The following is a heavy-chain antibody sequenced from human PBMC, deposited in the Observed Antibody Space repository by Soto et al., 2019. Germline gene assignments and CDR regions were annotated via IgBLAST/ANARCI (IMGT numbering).Heavy chain of an antibody. CDR1: GDSISNLDYF. D-gene: IGHD7-27*01. CDR3: ARGRYCLTGRCFPNWFDS. J-gene: IGHJ5*01. V-gene: IGHV4-30-4*01. Sequence: SETLSLTCSVSGDSISNLDYFWAWIRQPPGQALEYIGYIYKSATTYYNPSFESRVAISVDTWKSQFSLNVTSVTAADTAVYFCARGRYCLTGRCFPNWFDSWGQGALVTVSS. CDR2: IYKSATT.